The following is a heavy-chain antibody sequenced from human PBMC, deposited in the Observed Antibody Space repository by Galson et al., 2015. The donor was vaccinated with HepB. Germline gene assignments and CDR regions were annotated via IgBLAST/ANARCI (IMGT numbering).Heavy chain of an antibody. CDR2: INPSGGST. CDR1: GYTFTSYY. CDR3: ARDHPRHYYDSSGYPDY. D-gene: IGHD3-22*01. J-gene: IGHJ4*02. V-gene: IGHV1-46*04. Sequence: SVKVSCKASGYTFTSYYMHWVRQAPGQGLEWMGIINPSGGSTSYAQKLQGRVTMTRDTSTSTVYMELSSLRSEDTAVYYCARDHPRHYYDSSGYPDYWGQGTLVTVSS.